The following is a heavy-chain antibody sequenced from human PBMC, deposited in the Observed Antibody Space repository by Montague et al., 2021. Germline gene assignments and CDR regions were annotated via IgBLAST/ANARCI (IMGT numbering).Heavy chain of an antibody. J-gene: IGHJ4*02. D-gene: IGHD6-13*01. V-gene: IGHV3-66*01. Sequence: SLRLSCAASGFTVRGNYMSWVRQAPGKGLEWVSIIYSDNSTYYADSVKGRFTIFRDNSKNTLYLQINSLRAEDTAVFYCARGGWQLSFDYWGQGTLVTVSS. CDR2: IYSDNST. CDR3: ARGGWQLSFDY. CDR1: GFTVRGNY.